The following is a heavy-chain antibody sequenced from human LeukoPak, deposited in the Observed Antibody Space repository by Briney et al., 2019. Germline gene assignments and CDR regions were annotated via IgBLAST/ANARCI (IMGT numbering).Heavy chain of an antibody. V-gene: IGHV1-24*01. Sequence: ASVKVSCKVSGYTLTELSMHWVRQAPGKGLEWMGGFDPEDGETIYAQEFQGRVTMTEDTSTDTAYMELSSLRSEDTAVYYCATDQVGATWMWYFDLWGRGTLVTVSS. CDR2: FDPEDGET. J-gene: IGHJ2*01. CDR1: GYTLTELS. CDR3: ATDQVGATWMWYFDL. D-gene: IGHD1-26*01.